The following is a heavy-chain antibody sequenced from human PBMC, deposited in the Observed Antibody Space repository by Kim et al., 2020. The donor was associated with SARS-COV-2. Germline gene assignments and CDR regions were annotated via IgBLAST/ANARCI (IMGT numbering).Heavy chain of an antibody. CDR3: ATNGRYCSSTSCALGYYGMDV. CDR1: GGTFSSYA. CDR2: IIPIFGTA. V-gene: IGHV1-69*13. D-gene: IGHD2-2*01. J-gene: IGHJ6*02. Sequence: SVKVSCKASGGTFSSYAISWVRQAPGQGLEWMGGIIPIFGTANYAQKFQGRVTITADESTSTAYMELSSLRSEDTAVYYCATNGRYCSSTSCALGYYGMDVWGQGTTVTVSS.